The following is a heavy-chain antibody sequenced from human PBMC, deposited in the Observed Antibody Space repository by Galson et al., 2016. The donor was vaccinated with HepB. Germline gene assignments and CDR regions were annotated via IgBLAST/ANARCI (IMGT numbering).Heavy chain of an antibody. D-gene: IGHD4-23*01. V-gene: IGHV3-21*01. Sequence: SLRLSCAASGFTFSSYAMSWVRQAPGKGLEWVSFITTTSSYTEYAESVKGRFTISRDNAKNSLYLQINRLRAEDTAVYYCAASLDFGGLGDYWGQGTLVTVSS. CDR3: AASLDFGGLGDY. J-gene: IGHJ4*02. CDR1: GFTFSSYA. CDR2: ITTTSSYT.